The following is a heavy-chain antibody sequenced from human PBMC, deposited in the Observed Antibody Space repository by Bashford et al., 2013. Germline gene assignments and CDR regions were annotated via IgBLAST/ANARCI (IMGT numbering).Heavy chain of an antibody. V-gene: IGHV3-21*04. J-gene: IGHJ4*02. CDR3: ATGGWYFPY. Sequence: GGSLRLSCVGSGFTFSKYTVTWVRQAPGKGLEWISSISSDSRYIYYSDSVKGRLTISRDNAKNSQYLQMNSLRAEDTAVYYCATGGWYFPYWGQGTLVTVSS. CDR1: GFTFSKYT. CDR2: ISSDSRYI. D-gene: IGHD6-19*01.